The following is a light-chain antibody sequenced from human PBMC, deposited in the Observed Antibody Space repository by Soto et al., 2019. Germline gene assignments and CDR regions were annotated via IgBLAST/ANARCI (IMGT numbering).Light chain of an antibody. V-gene: IGLV2-14*01. CDR3: SSYTSSSTGV. Sequence: QSALTQPASVSGSPGQSITISCTGTSSDVRGYNYVSWYQQHPGKAPKLMIYEVSNRPSGVSNRFCGSKSGNTASLTISGLQAEDEADYYCSSYTSSSTGVFVTGTKLTVL. CDR1: SSDVRGYNY. CDR2: EVS. J-gene: IGLJ1*01.